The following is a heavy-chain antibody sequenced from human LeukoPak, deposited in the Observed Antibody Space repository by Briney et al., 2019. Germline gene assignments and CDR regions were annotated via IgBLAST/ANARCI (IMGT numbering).Heavy chain of an antibody. V-gene: IGHV3-21*01. CDR2: ISSSSSYI. Sequence: GGSLRLSCAASGFTFSSYSMNWVRQAPGKGLEWVSSISSSSSYIYYADSVKGRFTISRDNAKNSLYLQMNSLRAEDTAVYYCARGYCSSSCYGYYYYGMDVWSQGTTVTVSS. J-gene: IGHJ6*02. CDR3: ARGYCSSSCYGYYYYGMDV. D-gene: IGHD2-2*01. CDR1: GFTFSSYS.